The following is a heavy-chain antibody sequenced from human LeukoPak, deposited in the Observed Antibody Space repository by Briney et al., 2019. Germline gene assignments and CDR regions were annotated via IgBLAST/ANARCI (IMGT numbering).Heavy chain of an antibody. J-gene: IGHJ4*02. D-gene: IGHD1-20*01. V-gene: IGHV3-7*01. CDR3: ARVAGAITGTFFDY. CDR1: GFTFSSFW. Sequence: GGSLRLSCAASGFTFSSFWMSWVRQAPGKGLEWVANIKQDGSEKYYVDSVKGRFTISRDNAKNSLYLQMNSLRAEDTAVYYCARVAGAITGTFFDYWGQGTPVTVSS. CDR2: IKQDGSEK.